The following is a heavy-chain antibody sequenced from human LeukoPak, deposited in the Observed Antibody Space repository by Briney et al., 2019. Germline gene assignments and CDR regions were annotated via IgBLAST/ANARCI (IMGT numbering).Heavy chain of an antibody. CDR3: ARDDGYCSTTSCLDWFDP. J-gene: IGHJ5*02. V-gene: IGHV1-3*01. CDR2: INAGNGNT. CDR1: GYTFTSYA. D-gene: IGHD2-2*03. Sequence: ASVKVSCKASGYTFTSYAMHWVRQDPGQRLEWMGWINAGNGNTKYSQKFQGRVTITRDTSASTAYMELSSLRSEDTAVYYCARDDGYCSTTSCLDWFDPWGQGTLVTVSS.